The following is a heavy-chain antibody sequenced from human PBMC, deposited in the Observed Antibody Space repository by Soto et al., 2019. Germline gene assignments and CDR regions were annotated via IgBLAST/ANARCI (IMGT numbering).Heavy chain of an antibody. CDR2: ISYDGSNK. J-gene: IGHJ1*01. CDR1: GFTFSSYA. Sequence: QVQLVESGGGVVQPGRSLRLSCAASGFTFSSYAMHWVRQAPGKGLEWVAVISYDGSNKYYADSVKGRFTISRDNSKNTLYLQMNSLRAEDTAVYYCARDLGIAVAMGVDETAEYFQHWGQGTLVTVSS. CDR3: ARDLGIAVAMGVDETAEYFQH. D-gene: IGHD6-19*01. V-gene: IGHV3-30-3*01.